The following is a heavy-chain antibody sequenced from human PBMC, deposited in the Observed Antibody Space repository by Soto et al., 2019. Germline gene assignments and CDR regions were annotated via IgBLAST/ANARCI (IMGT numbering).Heavy chain of an antibody. V-gene: IGHV3-23*01. CDR1: GFTFSSYA. CDR2: ISGSGGST. CDR3: AKQRPGGGLLGPFDY. D-gene: IGHD2-15*01. Sequence: GGSLRLSCAASGFTFSSYAMSWVRQAPGKGLEWVSAISGSGGSTYYADSVKGRFTISRDNSRNTLYLQMNSLRAEDTAVYYCAKQRPGGGLLGPFDYWGQGTLVTVSS. J-gene: IGHJ4*02.